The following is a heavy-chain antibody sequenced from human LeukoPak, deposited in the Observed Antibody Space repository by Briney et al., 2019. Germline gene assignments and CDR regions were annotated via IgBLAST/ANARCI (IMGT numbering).Heavy chain of an antibody. V-gene: IGHV3-74*01. J-gene: IGHJ4*02. D-gene: IGHD5-12*01. CDR3: AKESGYDVDLDY. Sequence: PGGSLRLSCVGSGFTFSTYWMHWVRQAPGRGLVWVSGINTDGSTTSYADSVKGRFTISRDNAKNTLYLQMSSLRAEDTAVYHCAKESGYDVDLDYWGQGALVTVSS. CDR1: GFTFSTYW. CDR2: INTDGSTT.